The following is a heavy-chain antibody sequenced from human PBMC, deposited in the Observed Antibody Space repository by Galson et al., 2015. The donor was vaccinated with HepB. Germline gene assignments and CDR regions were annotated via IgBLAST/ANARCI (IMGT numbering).Heavy chain of an antibody. J-gene: IGHJ6*02. Sequence: LRLSCAASGFNFRNYAMNWVRQTPGKGLEWVSGISTSGSSDGATDYADSVKGRFTISRDNSKSTLYLKMNSLRAEDTAVYFCAKDRLRLRRYGLDVWGQGTTVIVSS. V-gene: IGHV3-23*01. D-gene: IGHD3-16*01. CDR2: ISTSGSSDGAT. CDR1: GFNFRNYA. CDR3: AKDRLRLRRYGLDV.